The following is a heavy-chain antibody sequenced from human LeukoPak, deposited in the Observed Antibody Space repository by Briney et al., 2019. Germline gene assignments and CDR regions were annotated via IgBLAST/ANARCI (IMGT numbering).Heavy chain of an antibody. CDR2: MSPKSANT. J-gene: IGHJ6*03. CDR3: ARAPRVAAAGIRYYYYYMDV. V-gene: IGHV1-18*01. D-gene: IGHD6-13*01. Sequence: ASVKVSCKASGYTFTSYDINWVRQASGQGLEWMGWMSPKSANTGYAQKLQGRVTMTTDTSTSTAYMELRSLRSDDTAVYYCARAPRVAAAGIRYYYYYMDVWGKGTTVTISS. CDR1: GYTFTSYD.